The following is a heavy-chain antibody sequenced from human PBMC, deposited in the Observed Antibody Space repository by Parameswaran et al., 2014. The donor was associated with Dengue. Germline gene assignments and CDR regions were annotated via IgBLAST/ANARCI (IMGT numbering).Heavy chain of an antibody. D-gene: IGHD6-13*01. CDR3: ARHLKAAAGWPNHHYGMDV. V-gene: IGHV5-51*01. CDR2: IYPGDSDT. Sequence: VRQMPGKGLEWMGIIYPGDSDTRYSPSFQGQVTISADKSISTAYLQWSSLKASDTAMYYCARHLKAAAGWPNHHYGMDVWGQGTTVTVSS. J-gene: IGHJ6*02.